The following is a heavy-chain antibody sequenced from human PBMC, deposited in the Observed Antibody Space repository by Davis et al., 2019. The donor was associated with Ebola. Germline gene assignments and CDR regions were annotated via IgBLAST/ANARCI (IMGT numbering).Heavy chain of an antibody. CDR2: INPNSGGT. J-gene: IGHJ4*02. Sequence: ASVKVSCKASGYTFTSYDINWVRQATGQGLEWMGWINPNSGGTNYAQKFQGRVTMTRDTSISTAYMELSRLRSDDTAVYYCARGSGYSGYDHFDYWGQGTLVTVSS. V-gene: IGHV1-2*02. CDR3: ARGSGYSGYDHFDY. CDR1: GYTFTSYD. D-gene: IGHD5-12*01.